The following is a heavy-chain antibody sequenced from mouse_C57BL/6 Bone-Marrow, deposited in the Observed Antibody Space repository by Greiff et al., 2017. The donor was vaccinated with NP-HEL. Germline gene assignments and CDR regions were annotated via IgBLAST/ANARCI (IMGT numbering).Heavy chain of an antibody. Sequence: EVKLMESGGGLVQPKGSLKLSCAASGFSFNTYAMNWVRQAPGKGLEWVARIRSKSNNYATYYADSVKDRFTISRDDSESMLYLQMNNLKTEDTAMYYCVRLNPRHYYGSSYGYFDVWGTGTTVTVSS. J-gene: IGHJ1*03. D-gene: IGHD1-1*01. V-gene: IGHV10-1*01. CDR2: IRSKSNNYAT. CDR3: VRLNPRHYYGSSYGYFDV. CDR1: GFSFNTYA.